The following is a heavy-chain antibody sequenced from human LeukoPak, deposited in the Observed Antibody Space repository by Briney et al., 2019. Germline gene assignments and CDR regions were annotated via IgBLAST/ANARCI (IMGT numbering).Heavy chain of an antibody. D-gene: IGHD6-13*01. V-gene: IGHV4-59*01. CDR3: ARQQLSQLYYFDN. CDR1: GGSISSYY. Sequence: KTSETLSLTCTVTGGSISSYYWSWIRQPPGKGLEWIGYIYYTGSTNYNPSLKSRVTISVDTSTNQFSLKLSSVTAADTAVYYCARQQLSQLYYFDNWGQGTLVTVSS. J-gene: IGHJ4*02. CDR2: IYYTGST.